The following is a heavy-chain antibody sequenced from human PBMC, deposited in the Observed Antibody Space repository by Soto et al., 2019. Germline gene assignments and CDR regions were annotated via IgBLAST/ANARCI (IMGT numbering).Heavy chain of an antibody. V-gene: IGHV1-3*01. D-gene: IGHD2-15*01. CDR1: GYTFTSYA. CDR3: ARGPLGYCSGGSCSFDY. CDR2: INAGNGNT. Sequence: QVQLVQSGAEVKKPGASVKVSCKASGYTFTSYAMHWVRQAPGQRLEWMGWINAGNGNTKYSQKFQGRVTITRDTSXSXGYMELSSLRSEDTAVYYCARGPLGYCSGGSCSFDYWGQGTLVTVSS. J-gene: IGHJ4*02.